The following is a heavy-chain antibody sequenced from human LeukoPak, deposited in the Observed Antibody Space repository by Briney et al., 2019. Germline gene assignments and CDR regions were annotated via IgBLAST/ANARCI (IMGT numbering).Heavy chain of an antibody. V-gene: IGHV4-39*01. CDR3: ARFSATVTL. Sequence: SETLSLTCTVSGGSISSSSYYWGWLRQPPGKGLEWIGSIYYSGSTYYNPSLKSRVTISVDTSKNQFSLKLSSVTAADTAVYYCARFSATVTLWGQGTLVTVSS. CDR1: GGSISSSSYY. D-gene: IGHD4-17*01. CDR2: IYYSGST. J-gene: IGHJ4*02.